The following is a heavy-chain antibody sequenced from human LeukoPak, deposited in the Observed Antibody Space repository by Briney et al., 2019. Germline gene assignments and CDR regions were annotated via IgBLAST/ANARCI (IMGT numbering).Heavy chain of an antibody. CDR1: GGSISNYY. J-gene: IGHJ6*02. CDR3: ARGPYSSSSGGMDV. Sequence: SETLSLTCTVSGGSISNYYWSWIRQPPGKGLEWIGYIYYSGSTKYNPSLKSRVTISVDTSKNQFSLKLSSVTAADTAVYYCARGPYSSSSGGMDVWGQGTTVTVSS. D-gene: IGHD6-6*01. CDR2: IYYSGST. V-gene: IGHV4-59*12.